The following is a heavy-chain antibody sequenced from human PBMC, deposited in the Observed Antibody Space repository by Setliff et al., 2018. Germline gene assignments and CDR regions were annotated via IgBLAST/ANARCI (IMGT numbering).Heavy chain of an antibody. D-gene: IGHD2-21*01. CDR1: GASISSGSYY. CDR2: IYTSGTT. J-gene: IGHJ6*02. V-gene: IGHV4-61*02. CDR3: AREYVVISFVRNTHSHYGMDV. Sequence: SETLSLTCTVSGASISSGSYYWSWIRQPARRGLEWIGRIYTSGTTNYSPSLKSRVSISSDTSKNVISLKLNSVTAADTAVYFCAREYVVISFVRNTHSHYGMDVWGQGTTVTVSS.